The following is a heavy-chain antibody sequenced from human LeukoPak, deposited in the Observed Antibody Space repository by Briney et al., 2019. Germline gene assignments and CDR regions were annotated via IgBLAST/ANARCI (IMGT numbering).Heavy chain of an antibody. V-gene: IGHV3-15*01. Sequence: GGSLRLSCVASGFIFSDAWMSWVRQAPGKGLEWVGRIRRKTDGGTTDYAAPVKGRFSISRDDSKNTLYLQMNSLKIDDTAVYYCTGSGWATNDYWGQGTLVTVSS. CDR2: IRRKTDGGTT. CDR3: TGSGWATNDY. D-gene: IGHD6-25*01. J-gene: IGHJ4*02. CDR1: GFIFSDAW.